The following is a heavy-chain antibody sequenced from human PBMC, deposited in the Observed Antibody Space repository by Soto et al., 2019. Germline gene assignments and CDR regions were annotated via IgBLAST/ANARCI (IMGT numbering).Heavy chain of an antibody. V-gene: IGHV4-31*03. J-gene: IGHJ5*02. CDR1: GGSLSSGGYY. Sequence: SETLSLTCTVSGGSLSSGGYYWSWIRQHPGKGLEWIGYIYYSGSTYYNPSLKSRVTISVDTSKNQFSLKLSSVTAADTAVYYCANTPYYDILTGYFPTPSWGQGTLDTVSS. D-gene: IGHD3-9*01. CDR3: ANTPYYDILTGYFPTPS. CDR2: IYYSGST.